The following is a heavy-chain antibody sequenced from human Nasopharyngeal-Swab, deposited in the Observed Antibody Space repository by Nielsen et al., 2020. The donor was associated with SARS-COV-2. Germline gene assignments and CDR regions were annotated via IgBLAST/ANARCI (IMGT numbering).Heavy chain of an antibody. Sequence: GESLKISCAASGFTFDDYTMHWVRQAPGKGLEWVSLISWDGGSTYYADSVKGRFTISRDNSKNSLHLQMNSLRTEDTALYYCAKDVGDSLYYFDYWGQGTLVTVSS. CDR3: AKDVGDSLYYFDY. CDR2: ISWDGGST. J-gene: IGHJ4*02. D-gene: IGHD4-17*01. V-gene: IGHV3-43*01. CDR1: GFTFDDYT.